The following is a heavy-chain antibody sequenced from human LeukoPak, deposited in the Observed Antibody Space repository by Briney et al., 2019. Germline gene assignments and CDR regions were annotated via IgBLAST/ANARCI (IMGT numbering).Heavy chain of an antibody. J-gene: IGHJ5*02. D-gene: IGHD3-10*01. CDR1: GGSDSSNNYY. V-gene: IGHV4-61*01. CDR2: IYYSGST. CDR3: ARDYYGSGSYYTSWFDP. Sequence: SETLSLTCTVSGGSDSSNNYYWGWIRQPPGKGLEWIGYIYYSGSTNYNPSLKSRVTISVDTSKNQFSLKLSSVTAADTAVYYCARDYYGSGSYYTSWFDPWGQGTLVTVSS.